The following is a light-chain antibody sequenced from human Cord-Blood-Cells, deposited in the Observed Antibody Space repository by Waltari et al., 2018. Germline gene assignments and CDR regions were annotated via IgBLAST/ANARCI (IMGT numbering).Light chain of an antibody. CDR3: CSYAGSSTVV. CDR1: SSHGWSYNL. V-gene: IGLV2-23*01. J-gene: IGLJ2*01. CDR2: EGS. Sequence: QSALTQPASVSHSPGPSIAIPCTGTSSHGWSYNLLSWYQQHPGKAPKLMIYEGSKRPSGVSNRFSGSKSGNTASLTISGLQAEDEADYYCCSYAGSSTVVFGGGTKLTVL.